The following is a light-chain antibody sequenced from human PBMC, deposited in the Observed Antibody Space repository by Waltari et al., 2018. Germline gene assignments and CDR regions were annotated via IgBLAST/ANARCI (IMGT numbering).Light chain of an antibody. CDR1: QSLVHSDGNTH. J-gene: IGKJ2*01. Sequence: DVVMTQSPLSLPVTLGQPASISCKSSQSLVHSDGNTHLNWFQQRPGQSPRRLIYRVSNRDSGVPDRFSGSGSDTDVTLKISRVEAGDVGVYYCMQGTHWPYTFGQGTKLDIK. CDR3: MQGTHWPYT. V-gene: IGKV2-30*02. CDR2: RVS.